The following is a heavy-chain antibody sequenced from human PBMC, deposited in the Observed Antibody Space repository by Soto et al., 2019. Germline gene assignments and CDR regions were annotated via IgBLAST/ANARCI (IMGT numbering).Heavy chain of an antibody. D-gene: IGHD2-15*01. CDR2: INHSGST. V-gene: IGHV4-34*01. CDR1: GGSFSGYY. CDR3: ASGISEDIVVVVAATPDRAFDI. Sequence: QVQLQQWGAGLLKPSETLSLTCAVYGGSFSGYYWSWIRQPPGKGLEWIGEINHSGSTNYNPSLRSRVTISVDTSKSQFSLKLSSVTAADTAVYYCASGISEDIVVVVAATPDRAFDIWGQGTMVTVSS. J-gene: IGHJ3*02.